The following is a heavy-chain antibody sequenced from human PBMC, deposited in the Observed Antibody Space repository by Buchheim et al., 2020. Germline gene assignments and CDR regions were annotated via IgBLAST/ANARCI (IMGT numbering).Heavy chain of an antibody. CDR1: GGSFSGYY. Sequence: QVQLQQWGAGLLKPSETLSLTCAVYGGSFSGYYWSWIRQPPGKGLEWIGEINHSGSTNYNPSLTSRITISVDTSKNQFYLNLSSVTAADTAVYYCARGRRGWYTNWFDPWGQGTL. D-gene: IGHD6-19*01. CDR3: ARGRRGWYTNWFDP. CDR2: INHSGST. J-gene: IGHJ5*02. V-gene: IGHV4-34*01.